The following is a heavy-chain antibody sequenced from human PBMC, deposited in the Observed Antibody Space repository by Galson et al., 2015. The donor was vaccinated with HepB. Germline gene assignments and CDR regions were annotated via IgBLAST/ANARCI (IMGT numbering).Heavy chain of an antibody. CDR1: GYTFTSYA. V-gene: IGHV1-3*01. Sequence: SVKVSCKASGYTFTSYAMHWVRQAPGQRLEWMGWINAGNGNTKYSQKFQGRVTITRDTSASTAYMELSSLRSEDTAVYYCARGADYYDSSGYYYEGGFDYWGQGTLVTVSS. CDR2: INAGNGNT. J-gene: IGHJ4*02. CDR3: ARGADYYDSSGYYYEGGFDY. D-gene: IGHD3-22*01.